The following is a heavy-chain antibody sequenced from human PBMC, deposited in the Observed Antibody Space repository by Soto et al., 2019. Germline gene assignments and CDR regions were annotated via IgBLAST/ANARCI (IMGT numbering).Heavy chain of an antibody. D-gene: IGHD3-22*01. CDR1: GGSISSYY. CDR2: IYYSGST. V-gene: IGHV4-59*08. CDR3: ARHHYYDSSGYWDY. Sequence: SETLSLTCTVSGGSISSYYWSWIRQPPGKGLEWIGYIYYSGSTNYNPSLKSRVTISVDTSKNQFSLKLSSVTAADTAVYYCARHHYYDSSGYWDYWGQGTLVTVSS. J-gene: IGHJ4*02.